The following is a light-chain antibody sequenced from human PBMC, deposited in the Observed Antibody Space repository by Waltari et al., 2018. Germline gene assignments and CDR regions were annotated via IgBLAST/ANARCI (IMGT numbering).Light chain of an antibody. CDR1: SSDAGNFNP. CDR3: CSYAGSRTYV. V-gene: IGLV2-23*02. Sequence: QSALTQPASVSGSPGQSITISCTGTSSDAGNFNPVSWYQQHPGKVPKLIIYEVSKRPSGVSNHFSGSKSGNTASLTISGLRAEDEADYYCCSYAGSRTYVFGTGTKVTVL. J-gene: IGLJ1*01. CDR2: EVS.